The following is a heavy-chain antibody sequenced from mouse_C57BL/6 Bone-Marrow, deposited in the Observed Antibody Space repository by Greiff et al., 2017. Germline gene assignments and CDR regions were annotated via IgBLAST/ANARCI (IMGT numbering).Heavy chain of an antibody. D-gene: IGHD1-1*01. CDR3: ARRGIHCYGSSHSYYAIDY. J-gene: IGHJ4*01. CDR1: GYTFTDHT. Sequence: QVQLKESDAELVKPGASVKISCKASGYTFTDHTIHWMKQRPEQGLEWIGYIYPRDGSTKYNEKFKGKATLTADKSSSTAYMQLNSLTSEVSAVYVCARRGIHCYGSSHSYYAIDYWGQGTSGTVSA. CDR2: IYPRDGST. V-gene: IGHV1-78*01.